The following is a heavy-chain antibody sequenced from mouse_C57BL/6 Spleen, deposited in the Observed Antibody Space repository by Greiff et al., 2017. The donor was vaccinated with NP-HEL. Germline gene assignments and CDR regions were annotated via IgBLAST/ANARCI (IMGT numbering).Heavy chain of an antibody. CDR1: GFNIKDYY. V-gene: IGHV14-2*01. J-gene: IGHJ3*01. CDR3: ARWGYDYDGGFAY. Sequence: VQLQQSGAELVKPGASVKLSCTASGFNIKDYYMHWVKQRTEQGLEWIGRIDPEDGETKSAPKFQGKATITADTSSNTAYLQLSSLTSEDTAVYYCARWGYDYDGGFAYWGQGTLVTVSA. D-gene: IGHD2-4*01. CDR2: IDPEDGET.